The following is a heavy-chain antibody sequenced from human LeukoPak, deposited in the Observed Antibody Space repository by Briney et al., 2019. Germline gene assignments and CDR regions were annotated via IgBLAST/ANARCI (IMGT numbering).Heavy chain of an antibody. J-gene: IGHJ4*02. Sequence: GGSLRLSCAASGFAFSSYAMSWVRQAPGKGLEWVSAISGSGGSTYYADSVKGRFTISRDNSKNTLYLQMNSLRAEDTAVYYCAKYKQQLVRTNYFDYWGQGTLVTVSS. CDR2: ISGSGGST. CDR3: AKYKQQLVRTNYFDY. D-gene: IGHD6-13*01. CDR1: GFAFSSYA. V-gene: IGHV3-23*01.